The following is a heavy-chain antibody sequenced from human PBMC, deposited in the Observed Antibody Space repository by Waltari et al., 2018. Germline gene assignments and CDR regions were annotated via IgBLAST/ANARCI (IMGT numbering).Heavy chain of an antibody. J-gene: IGHJ5*02. V-gene: IGHV3-74*02. Sequence: VQLVESGGGLVQPGGSLRLSCAASGFTFSSYWMHWVRQAPGKGLVWVSRINRDGSSTSYADAVKGRFTISRDNAKNTLYLQMNSLRAEDTAVYYCGKDTCSGGSCYSNWFDPWGQGTLVTVSS. CDR2: INRDGSST. D-gene: IGHD2-15*01. CDR3: GKDTCSGGSCYSNWFDP. CDR1: GFTFSSYW.